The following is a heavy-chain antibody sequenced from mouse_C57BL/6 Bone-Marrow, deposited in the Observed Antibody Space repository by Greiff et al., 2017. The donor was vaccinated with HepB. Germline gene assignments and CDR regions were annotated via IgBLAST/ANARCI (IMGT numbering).Heavy chain of an antibody. J-gene: IGHJ3*01. CDR3: ARQLRLRPFAY. V-gene: IGHV2-2*01. Sequence: QVQLQQSGPGLVQPSQSLSITCTVSGFSLTSYGVHWVRQSPGKGLEWLGVICSGGSTDYNAAFIYRLCISKDNSKSQVFFKMNSLQADDTAIYYCARQLRLRPFAYWGQGTLVTVSA. CDR1: GFSLTSYG. D-gene: IGHD3-2*02. CDR2: ICSGGST.